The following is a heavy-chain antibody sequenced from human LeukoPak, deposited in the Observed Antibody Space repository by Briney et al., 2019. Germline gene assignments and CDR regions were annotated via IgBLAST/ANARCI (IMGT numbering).Heavy chain of an antibody. CDR2: INHSGST. V-gene: IGHV4-34*01. J-gene: IGHJ2*01. Sequence: SETLSLTCAVYGGSFSGYYWSWIRQPPGKGLEWTGEINHSGSTNYNPSLKSRVTISVDTSKNQFSLKLSSVTAADTAVYYCARDGYYDSSGSFDLWGRGTLVTVSS. D-gene: IGHD3-22*01. CDR1: GGSFSGYY. CDR3: ARDGYYDSSGSFDL.